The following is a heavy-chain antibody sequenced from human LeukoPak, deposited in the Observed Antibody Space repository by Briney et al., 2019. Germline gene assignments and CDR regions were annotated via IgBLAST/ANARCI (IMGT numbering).Heavy chain of an antibody. Sequence: PGGSLRLSCAASGFSFSGFGMNWVRQAPGKGLEWISYIGSSGSAGGNIYYAVSVKGRFTVSRDNAKDSLFLQKNSLQDADTAVYYCARAPTPYFTYYMDVWGKGTTVTVSS. J-gene: IGHJ6*03. CDR1: GFSFSGFG. D-gene: IGHD2-21*01. CDR2: IGSSGSAGGNI. CDR3: ARAPTPYFTYYMDV. V-gene: IGHV3-48*02.